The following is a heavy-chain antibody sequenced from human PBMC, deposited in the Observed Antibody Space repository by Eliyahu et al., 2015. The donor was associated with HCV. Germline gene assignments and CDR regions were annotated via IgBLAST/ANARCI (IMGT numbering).Heavy chain of an antibody. J-gene: IGHJ4*02. V-gene: IGHV3-15*01. D-gene: IGHD1-26*01. CDR3: AADVPYRGSGENDY. Sequence: EVQLVESGGGLVRPGESLRLSCEASGXXFXGAXMXWVRQAPGKGLEWVGHIKSKVDXGTTDYGAPVKGRFTISRDDSKNTQYLQMNSLKSEDTGMYYCAADVPYRGSGENDYWGQGTLVTVSS. CDR2: IKSKVDXGTT. CDR1: GXXFXGAX.